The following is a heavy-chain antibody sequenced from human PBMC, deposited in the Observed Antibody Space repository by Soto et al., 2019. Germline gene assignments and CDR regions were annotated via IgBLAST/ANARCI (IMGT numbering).Heavy chain of an antibody. V-gene: IGHV1-18*04. Sequence: ASVKVSCKASGYTFTSYGISWVRQAPGQGLEWMGWISAYNGNTNYAQKLQGRVTMTTDTSTSTAYMELRSQRSDDTAVYYCARGAYYYDSSGYPKSRYYYGMDVWGQGTTVTVSS. CDR1: GYTFTSYG. D-gene: IGHD3-22*01. CDR2: ISAYNGNT. J-gene: IGHJ6*02. CDR3: ARGAYYYDSSGYPKSRYYYGMDV.